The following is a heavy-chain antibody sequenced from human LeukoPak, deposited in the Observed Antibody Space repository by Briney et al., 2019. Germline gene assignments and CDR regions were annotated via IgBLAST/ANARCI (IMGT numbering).Heavy chain of an antibody. CDR2: IWYDGSNK. CDR1: GFTFSSYG. J-gene: IGHJ4*02. D-gene: IGHD3/OR15-3a*01. V-gene: IGHV3-33*01. CDR3: ARGVDWLFYPTNFDY. Sequence: PGGSLRLSCAASGFTFSSYGMHWVRQAPGKGLEWVAVIWYDGSNKYYADSVKGRFTISRDNSKNTLYLQMNSLRAEDTSVYYCARGVDWLFYPTNFDYWGQGTLVTVSS.